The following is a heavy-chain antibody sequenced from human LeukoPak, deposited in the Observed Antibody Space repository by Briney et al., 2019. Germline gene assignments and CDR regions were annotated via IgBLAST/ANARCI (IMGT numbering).Heavy chain of an antibody. Sequence: ASVKVSCKASGYTFTVYYMHWVRQAPGQGLEWMGWLNPNSGDTNYAQKFQGRVSMTRDTSISTAYMDLSDLRSDDTAVYYCARGRNIEMTTMSGGSDYWGQGTLVTVSS. D-gene: IGHD5-24*01. CDR3: ARGRNIEMTTMSGGSDY. CDR2: LNPNSGDT. J-gene: IGHJ4*02. CDR1: GYTFTVYY. V-gene: IGHV1-2*02.